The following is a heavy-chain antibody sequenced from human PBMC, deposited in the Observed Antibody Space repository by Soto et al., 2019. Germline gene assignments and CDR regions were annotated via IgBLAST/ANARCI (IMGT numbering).Heavy chain of an antibody. D-gene: IGHD2-21*02. CDR2: INAGNGNT. CDR1: GYTFTSYA. J-gene: IGHJ4*02. V-gene: IGHV1-3*01. Sequence: ASVKVSCKASGYTFTSYAMHWLRQAPGQRLEWMGWINAGNGNTKYSQKFQGRVTITRDTSASTAYMELSSLRSEDTAVYYCERSIVVVTALDYWGQGTMVTVS. CDR3: ERSIVVVTALDY.